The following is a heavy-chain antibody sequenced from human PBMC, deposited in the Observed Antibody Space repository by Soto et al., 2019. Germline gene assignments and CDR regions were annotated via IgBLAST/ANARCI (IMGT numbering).Heavy chain of an antibody. D-gene: IGHD3-3*01. Sequence: PSETLSLTCTVSGGSISSGGYYWSWIRQHPGKGLEWIGYIYYSGSTYYNPSLKSRVTISVDTSKNQFSLKLSSVTAADTAVYYCARDNYDFWSALDAFDIWGQGTMVTVSS. CDR3: ARDNYDFWSALDAFDI. V-gene: IGHV4-31*03. CDR2: IYYSGST. CDR1: GGSISSGGYY. J-gene: IGHJ3*02.